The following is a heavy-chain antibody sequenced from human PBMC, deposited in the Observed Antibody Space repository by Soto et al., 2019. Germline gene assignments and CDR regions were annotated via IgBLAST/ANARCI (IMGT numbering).Heavy chain of an antibody. Sequence: SETLCLTCAVYGGSFSGYYWSWIRQPPGKGLEWIGEINHRGSTNYNPSLKSRVTMSVDTSKNQFSLQLSSVTAADTAVYYCARLGITIFGVVPVRAPYYYGMDVWGQGTTVTVSS. CDR3: ARLGITIFGVVPVRAPYYYGMDV. CDR2: INHRGST. J-gene: IGHJ6*02. V-gene: IGHV4-34*01. CDR1: GGSFSGYY. D-gene: IGHD3-3*01.